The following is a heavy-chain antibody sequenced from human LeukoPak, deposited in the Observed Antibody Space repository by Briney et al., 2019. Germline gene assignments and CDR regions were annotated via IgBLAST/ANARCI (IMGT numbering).Heavy chain of an antibody. CDR2: MNAGNGNT. D-gene: IGHD5-12*01. J-gene: IGHJ6*03. CDR3: AKGGGYEAQYYYYYLDV. Sequence: ASVKVSCKASGYIFTDYAIHWLRQAPGQRPEWMGWMNAGNGNTKYSQKFQGRITLIRDTSAATAYMELSSLRHDDLAVYYCAKGGGYEAQYYYYYLDVWGKGTTVTISS. CDR1: GYIFTDYA. V-gene: IGHV1-3*01.